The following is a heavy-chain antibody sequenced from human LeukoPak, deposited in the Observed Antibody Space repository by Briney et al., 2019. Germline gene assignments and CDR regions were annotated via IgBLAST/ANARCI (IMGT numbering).Heavy chain of an antibody. CDR1: GGTFSSYT. CDR2: IIPIFGTA. V-gene: IGHV1-69*05. Sequence: SVKVSCKASGGTFSSYTISWVRQAPGQGLEWMGRIIPIFGTANYAQKFQGRVTITTDESTSTAYMELSSLRSEDTAVYYCARDRSYYDILTGYVGVGPFDYWGQGTLVTVSS. CDR3: ARDRSYYDILTGYVGVGPFDY. J-gene: IGHJ4*02. D-gene: IGHD3-9*01.